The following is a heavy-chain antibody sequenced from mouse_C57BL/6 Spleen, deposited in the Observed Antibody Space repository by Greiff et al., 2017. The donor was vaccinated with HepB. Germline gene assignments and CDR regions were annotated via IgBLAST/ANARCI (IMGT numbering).Heavy chain of an antibody. CDR2: INPGSGGT. D-gene: IGHD1-1*01. CDR3: ARFITTVVAHDY. Sequence: VQLKQSGAELVRPGTSVKVSCKASGYAFTNYLIEWVKQRPGQGLEWIGVINPGSGGTNYNEKFKGKATLTADKSSSTAYMQLSSLTSEDSAVYFCARFITTVVAHDYWGQGTTLTVSS. V-gene: IGHV1-54*01. CDR1: GYAFTNYL. J-gene: IGHJ2*01.